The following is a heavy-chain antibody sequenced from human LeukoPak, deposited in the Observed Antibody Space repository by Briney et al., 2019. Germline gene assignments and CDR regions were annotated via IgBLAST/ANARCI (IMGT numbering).Heavy chain of an antibody. Sequence: PGGSLRLSCAASEFSVGSNYMTWVRQAPGKGLEWIGYIYYSGSTNYNPSLKGRVTISVDTSKNQFSLKLSSVTAADTAVYYCARVPTEGWFDPWGQGTLVTVSS. D-gene: IGHD1-14*01. CDR3: ARVPTEGWFDP. CDR1: EFSVGSNY. J-gene: IGHJ5*02. V-gene: IGHV4-59*02. CDR2: IYYSGST.